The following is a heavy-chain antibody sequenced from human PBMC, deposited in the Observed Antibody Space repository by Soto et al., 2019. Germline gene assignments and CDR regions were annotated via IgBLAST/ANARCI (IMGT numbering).Heavy chain of an antibody. CDR3: ARKGAAASYAHYYMDV. D-gene: IGHD6-13*01. Sequence: PSETMSLTCTVSGGSISSICYCWGWIRQDPGKGLEWIGYVYYSGNTNYNPSLESRVTISVDTSRNRFSLNLTSATAADTAVYYCARKGAAASYAHYYMDVWGRGTAVTVSS. CDR1: GGSISSICYC. CDR2: VYYSGNT. J-gene: IGHJ6*03. V-gene: IGHV4-61*05.